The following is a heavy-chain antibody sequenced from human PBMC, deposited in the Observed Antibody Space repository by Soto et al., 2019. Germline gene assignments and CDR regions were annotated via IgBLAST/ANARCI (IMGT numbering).Heavy chain of an antibody. CDR3: ATRIHYYYYMDV. CDR2: INHSGST. J-gene: IGHJ6*03. CDR1: GGSFSGYY. V-gene: IGHV4-34*01. Sequence: QVQLQQWGAGLLKPSETLSLTCAVYGGSFSGYYWSWIRQPPGKGLEWIGEINHSGSTNYNPSLKSRVTISVDTSKSQFSLKLSSVTAADTAVYYCATRIHYYYYMDVWGKGTTVTVSS.